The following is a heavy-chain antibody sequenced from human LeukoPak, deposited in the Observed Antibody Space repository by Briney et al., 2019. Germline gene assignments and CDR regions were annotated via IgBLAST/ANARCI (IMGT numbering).Heavy chain of an antibody. V-gene: IGHV1-58*02. J-gene: IGHJ3*02. D-gene: IGHD1-14*01. Sequence: VASVKVSCKASGFTFTSSAMQWVRQARGQRLEWIGWIVVGSGNTNYAQKFQERVTITRDMSTSTVYMELSSLRSEDTAVYYCARDWAYHGAFDIWGQGTMVTVSS. CDR3: ARDWAYHGAFDI. CDR2: IVVGSGNT. CDR1: GFTFTSSA.